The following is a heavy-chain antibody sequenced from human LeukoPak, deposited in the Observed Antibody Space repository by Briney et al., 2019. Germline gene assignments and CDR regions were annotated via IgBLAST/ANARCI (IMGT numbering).Heavy chain of an antibody. J-gene: IGHJ4*02. CDR1: GGSITSRCYY. D-gene: IGHD3/OR15-3a*01. CDR3: ARFVLYWTGITCYADY. CDR2: IHSSGNT. Sequence: SETLSLTCTVSGGSITSRCYYWGWIRQPPGKDLEWIGNIHSSGNTYYNPSLKSRVTISVDTSRNQFSLKLSSVTAADSAVYYCARFVLYWTGITCYADYWGQVTLVTVSS. V-gene: IGHV4-39*01.